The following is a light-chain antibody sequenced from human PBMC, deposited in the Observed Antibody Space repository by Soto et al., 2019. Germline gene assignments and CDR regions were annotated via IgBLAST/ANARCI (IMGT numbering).Light chain of an antibody. CDR3: QQYGSSPYT. J-gene: IGKJ2*01. CDR1: QSVSNNY. V-gene: IGKV3-20*01. CDR2: GAS. Sequence: EIVLTQSPGTLSLSPGERATLSCRASQSVSNNYLAWYQQKPGQAPRLLIYGASSRATGIPDRFSGSGSGTDFTLTISRLEPEDFAVCYCQQYGSSPYTFGQGTKVDIK.